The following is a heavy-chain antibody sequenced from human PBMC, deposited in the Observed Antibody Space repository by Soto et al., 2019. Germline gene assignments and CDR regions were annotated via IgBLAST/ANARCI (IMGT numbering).Heavy chain of an antibody. CDR1: GGSISSGDYC. CDR2: IYYSGST. V-gene: IGHV4-30-4*01. CDR3: ASSIAAAGHFDY. J-gene: IGHJ4*02. Sequence: SETLSLTCTVSGGSISSGDYCWSWIRQPPGKGLEWIGYIYYSGSTYYNPSLKSRVTISVDTSKNQFSLKLSSVTAADTAVYYCASSIAAAGHFDYWGQGTLVTVSS. D-gene: IGHD6-13*01.